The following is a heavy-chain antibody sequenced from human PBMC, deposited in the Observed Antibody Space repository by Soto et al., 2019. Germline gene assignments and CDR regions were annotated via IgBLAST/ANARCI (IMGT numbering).Heavy chain of an antibody. D-gene: IGHD5-18*01. CDR2: IIPIFGTA. CDR3: GRVPRYSFPTSDSLDQ. J-gene: IGHJ4*02. V-gene: IGHV1-69*13. CDR1: GGTFRSYA. Sequence: VKVSCNASGGTFRSYAISCVRQAPGQGLEWMGGIIPIFGTANYAQKFQGRVTITADESTSTAYMELSSLRSEDKAVYYCGRVPRYSFPTSDSLDQWRQGTRVTVSS.